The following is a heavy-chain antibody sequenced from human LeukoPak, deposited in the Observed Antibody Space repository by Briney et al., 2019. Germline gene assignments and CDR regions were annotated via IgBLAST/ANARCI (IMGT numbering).Heavy chain of an antibody. Sequence: SETLSLTCTVSGGSISSSSYYWGWIRQPPGKGLEWIGSIYHSGSTYYNPSLKSRVTISVDTSKNQFSLKLSSVTAADTAVYYCARESMAHNWFDPWGQGTLVTVSS. CDR3: ARESMAHNWFDP. D-gene: IGHD5-24*01. J-gene: IGHJ5*02. V-gene: IGHV4-39*07. CDR1: GGSISSSSYY. CDR2: IYHSGST.